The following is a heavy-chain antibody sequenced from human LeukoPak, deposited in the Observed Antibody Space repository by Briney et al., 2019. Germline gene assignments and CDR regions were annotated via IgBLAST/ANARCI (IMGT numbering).Heavy chain of an antibody. CDR1: GFTFDDFA. V-gene: IGHV3-9*01. D-gene: IGHD3-3*01. Sequence: GGSPRLSCAGSGFTFDDFAMHWVRQAPGKGLEWVSGISWNSDGIGYADSVKGRFTISRDNAKNSLYLQMSSLRAEDTALYYCARGLRFLEWSRRGDLQNWGQGTLVTVSS. CDR2: ISWNSDGI. CDR3: ARGLRFLEWSRRGDLQN. J-gene: IGHJ4*02.